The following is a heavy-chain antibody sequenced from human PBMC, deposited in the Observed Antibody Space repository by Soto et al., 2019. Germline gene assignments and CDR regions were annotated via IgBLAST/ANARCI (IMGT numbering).Heavy chain of an antibody. CDR3: VRDDGGLVRYYYHGWDV. Sequence: QVQLVQSGPEMKKPGASVRVSCKVSGYTLSNNGLSWVRQAPGQRFEWLGWISTDNGRTNYAQKFRGRVSMTTDTSKGTAYMELTNLRSDDTAVYYCVRDDGGLVRYYYHGWDVWGQGTTVTVTS. J-gene: IGHJ6*02. CDR1: GYTLSNNG. CDR2: ISTDNGRT. D-gene: IGHD6-6*01. V-gene: IGHV1-18*04.